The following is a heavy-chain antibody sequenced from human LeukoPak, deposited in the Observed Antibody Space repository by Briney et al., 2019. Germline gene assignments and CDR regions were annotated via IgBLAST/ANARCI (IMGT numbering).Heavy chain of an antibody. CDR2: ISYDGSNK. Sequence: GGSLRLSCAASGFTFSSYAMHWVRQAPGKGLEWVAVISYDGSNKYYADSVKGRFTISRDNSKNTLYLQMNSLRAEDTAVYYCAREVGSSADYWGQGTLVTVSS. J-gene: IGHJ4*02. V-gene: IGHV3-30*14. D-gene: IGHD6-13*01. CDR1: GFTFSSYA. CDR3: AREVGSSADY.